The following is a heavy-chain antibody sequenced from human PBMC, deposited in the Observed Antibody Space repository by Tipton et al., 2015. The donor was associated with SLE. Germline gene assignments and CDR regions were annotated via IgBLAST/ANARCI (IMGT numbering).Heavy chain of an antibody. CDR3: ARHGTPLEVRFLEWPYFNGMDV. V-gene: IGHV4-34*01. J-gene: IGHJ6*02. Sequence: TLSLTCTVYTGSFSGYYWSWIRQPPGKGLEWIGEINHSGSTNYNPSLKSRVTISVDTSKNQFSLKLSSVTAADTAVYYCARHGTPLEVRFLEWPYFNGMDVWGQGTTVTVSS. CDR1: TGSFSGYY. CDR2: INHSGST. D-gene: IGHD3-3*01.